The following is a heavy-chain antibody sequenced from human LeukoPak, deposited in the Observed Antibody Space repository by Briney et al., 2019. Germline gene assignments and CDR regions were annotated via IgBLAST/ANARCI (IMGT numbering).Heavy chain of an antibody. D-gene: IGHD3-10*01. Sequence: PGGSLRLSCAASGFTFSSYWMSWVRQAPGKGLEWVANIKQDGSEKYYVDSMKGRFTISRDSAKKSLYLQMNSLRAEDTAVYYCARGDYYGSGSSFIDAFDIWGQGTMVTVSS. CDR3: ARGDYYGSGSSFIDAFDI. J-gene: IGHJ3*02. CDR1: GFTFSSYW. CDR2: IKQDGSEK. V-gene: IGHV3-7*04.